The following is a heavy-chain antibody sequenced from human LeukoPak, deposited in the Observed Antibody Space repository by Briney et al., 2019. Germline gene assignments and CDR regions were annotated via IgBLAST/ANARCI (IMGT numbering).Heavy chain of an antibody. CDR2: IYPGDSDT. J-gene: IGHJ4*02. CDR1: GYSFTSYW. CDR3: ARRSGSSGWYYFDY. V-gene: IGHV5-51*01. Sequence: PGASLKISCKGSGYSFTSYWIGWVRQLPGKGLEWMGIIYPGDSDTRYSPSFQGQVTISADKSTSTAYLQWSSLKASDTAMYYCARRSGSSGWYYFDYWGQGTLVTVSS. D-gene: IGHD6-19*01.